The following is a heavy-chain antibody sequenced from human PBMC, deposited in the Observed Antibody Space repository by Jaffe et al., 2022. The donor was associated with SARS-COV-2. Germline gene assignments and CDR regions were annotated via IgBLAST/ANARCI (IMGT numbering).Heavy chain of an antibody. J-gene: IGHJ6*02. Sequence: QVQLVQSGAEVKKPGESVKVSCKASGYTFTSYGIHWVRQAPGQRLEWMGRINAGNGNTKYSQKFQGRVTFTRDKSASTGNMELSSLRSEDTAVYYCAKGTGDLQYAMDVWGQGTTVTVSS. CDR2: INAGNGNT. V-gene: IGHV1-3*01. CDR1: GYTFTSYG. CDR3: AKGTGDLQYAMDV. D-gene: IGHD2-21*02.